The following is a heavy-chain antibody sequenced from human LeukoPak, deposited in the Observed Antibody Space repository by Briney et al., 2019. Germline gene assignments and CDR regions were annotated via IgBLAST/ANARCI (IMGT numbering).Heavy chain of an antibody. V-gene: IGHV3-23*01. J-gene: IGHJ5*02. CDR3: ARDGVGYCSSPSCYEGFDP. D-gene: IGHD2-2*01. CDR2: ISGSGGST. Sequence: GGSLRLSCAASGFTFSSYGMSWVRQAPGKGLEWVSAISGSGGSTYYADSVRGRFTTSRDNAKNSLYLHMNSLRADDTAGYYCARDGVGYCSSPSCYEGFDPWGQGTLVTVSS. CDR1: GFTFSSYG.